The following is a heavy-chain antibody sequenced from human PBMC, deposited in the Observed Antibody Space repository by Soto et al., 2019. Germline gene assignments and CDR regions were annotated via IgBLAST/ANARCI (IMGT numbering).Heavy chain of an antibody. D-gene: IGHD2-15*01. V-gene: IGHV4-59*01. CDR3: AREHRYCSGGSCYDWFDP. CDR2: IYYSGST. CDR1: GGSISSYY. Sequence: QVQLQESGPGLVKPSETLSLTCTVSGGSISSYYWSWIRQPPGKGLEWLGYIYYSGSTNYNPSPKSRVTISVDTSKNQFSLKLSSVTAADTAVYYCAREHRYCSGGSCYDWFDPWGQGTLVTVSS. J-gene: IGHJ5*02.